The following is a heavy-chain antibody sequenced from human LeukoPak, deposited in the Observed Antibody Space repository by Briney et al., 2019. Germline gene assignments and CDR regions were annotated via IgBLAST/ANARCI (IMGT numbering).Heavy chain of an antibody. D-gene: IGHD6-13*01. J-gene: IGHJ4*02. Sequence: SETLSLTCIVSGDSIVTYYWSWIRQPAGKGLEWIGRINTSGGTNYNPSLKSRVTMSVDTSTNQFSLKLTSVTAADTAAYYCARDAGRTRAPFDYWGQGTLATVSS. CDR3: ARDAGRTRAPFDY. CDR2: INTSGGT. V-gene: IGHV4-4*07. CDR1: GDSIVTYY.